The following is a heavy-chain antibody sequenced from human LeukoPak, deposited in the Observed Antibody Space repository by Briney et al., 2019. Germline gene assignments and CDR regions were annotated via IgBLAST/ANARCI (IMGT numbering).Heavy chain of an antibody. CDR1: GGSFSGYY. V-gene: IGHV4-34*01. Sequence: SETLSLTCAVYGGSFSGYYWSWIRQPPGKGLEWIGEINHSGSTNYNPSLKSRVTISVDTSKNQFSLKLSSVTAADTAVYYCARRVFRGVIIKKSYYYYMDVWGKGTTVTISS. CDR2: INHSGST. CDR3: ARRVFRGVIIKKSYYYYMDV. D-gene: IGHD3-10*01. J-gene: IGHJ6*03.